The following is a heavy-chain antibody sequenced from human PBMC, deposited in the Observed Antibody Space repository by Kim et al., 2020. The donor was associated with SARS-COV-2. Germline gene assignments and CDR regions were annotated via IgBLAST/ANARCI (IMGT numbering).Heavy chain of an antibody. CDR2: ISSSSSYI. Sequence: GGSLRLSCAASGFTFSSYSMNWVRQAPGKGLEWVSSISSSSSYIYSADSVKGRFTISRDNAKNSLYLQMNSLRAEETAVYYCARDNAMVRGVISPMDYWGQGTLVTVSS. CDR1: GFTFSSYS. CDR3: ARDNAMVRGVISPMDY. V-gene: IGHV3-21*01. D-gene: IGHD3-10*01. J-gene: IGHJ4*02.